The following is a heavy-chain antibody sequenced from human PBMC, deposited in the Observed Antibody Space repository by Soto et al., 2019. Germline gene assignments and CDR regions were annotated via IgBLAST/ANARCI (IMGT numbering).Heavy chain of an antibody. V-gene: IGHV1-69*01. Sequence: QVQLVQSGAEVKKPGSSVKVSCKASGGTFSSYAISWVRQAPGQGLEWMGGIIPIFGTANYAQKFQGRVTITADESTSTAYMELSSLRSEDTAVYYCARDRMAYYYGSGSYYNPPDAFDIWGQGTMVTVSS. D-gene: IGHD3-10*01. CDR3: ARDRMAYYYGSGSYYNPPDAFDI. J-gene: IGHJ3*02. CDR2: IIPIFGTA. CDR1: GGTFSSYA.